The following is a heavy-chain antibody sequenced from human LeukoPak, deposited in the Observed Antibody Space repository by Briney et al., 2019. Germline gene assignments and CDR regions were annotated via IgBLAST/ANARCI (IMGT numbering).Heavy chain of an antibody. D-gene: IGHD1-14*01. CDR3: ARGRITTRYFDL. Sequence: SETLSLTCAVYGGSFSGYYWSWIRQPPGKGLEWIGEINHSGSTNYNPSLKSRITISVDTSKNQFSLKLSSVTAADTAVYYCARGRITTRYFDLWGRGTLVTVSS. V-gene: IGHV4-34*01. CDR2: INHSGST. CDR1: GGSFSGYY. J-gene: IGHJ2*01.